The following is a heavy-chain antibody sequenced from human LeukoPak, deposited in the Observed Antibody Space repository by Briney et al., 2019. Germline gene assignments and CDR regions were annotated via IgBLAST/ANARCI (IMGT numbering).Heavy chain of an antibody. J-gene: IGHJ4*02. CDR1: GGSFSCYY. D-gene: IGHD1-26*01. Sequence: SETLSLTCVVAGGSFSCYYLTWIRQAPGKKLEWSGDIIHSGGTSYNPALKSRVSVSLDTSKNQFALYLTSVTAADTAVYFCARFPDSEPLDNWGQGTLVIVSS. CDR3: ARFPDSEPLDN. V-gene: IGHV4-34*12. CDR2: IIHSGGT.